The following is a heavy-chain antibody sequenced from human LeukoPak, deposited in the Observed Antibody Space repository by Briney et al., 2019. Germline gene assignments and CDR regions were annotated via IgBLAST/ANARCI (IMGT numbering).Heavy chain of an antibody. V-gene: IGHV3-33*01. J-gene: IGHJ4*02. CDR2: IWYDGSNK. CDR3: ARSDSGYGHLDY. D-gene: IGHD5-12*01. CDR1: GVTFSSYG. Sequence: GGSLRLSCAASGVTFSSYGMHWGRQAPGKGLEWGAVIWYDGSNKYYADSVKGRFTISRDNSKNTLYLQMNSLRAEDTAVYYCARSDSGYGHLDYWGQGTLVTVSS.